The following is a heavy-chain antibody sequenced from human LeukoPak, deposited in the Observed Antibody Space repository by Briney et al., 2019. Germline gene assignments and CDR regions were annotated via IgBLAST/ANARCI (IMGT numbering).Heavy chain of an antibody. CDR2: ISYDGSNK. D-gene: IGHD3-22*01. CDR3: ARDRGLYYDSSGGLDY. V-gene: IGHV3-30-3*01. Sequence: PGGSLRLSCAASGFTFSSYAMDWVRQAPGKGLEWVAVISYDGSNKYYADSVKGRFTISRDNSKNTLYLQMNSLRAEDTAVYYCARDRGLYYDSSGGLDYWGQGTLVTVSS. CDR1: GFTFSSYA. J-gene: IGHJ4*02.